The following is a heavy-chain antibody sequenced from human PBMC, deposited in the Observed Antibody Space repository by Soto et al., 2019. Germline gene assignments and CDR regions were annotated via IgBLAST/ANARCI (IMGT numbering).Heavy chain of an antibody. V-gene: IGHV1-8*01. CDR3: ARVLWSGYYYYYYYGMDV. CDR2: MNPNSGNT. J-gene: IGHJ6*02. D-gene: IGHD3-3*01. CDR1: GYTFTSYD. Sequence: ASVKVSCKASGYTFTSYDINWVRQATGQGLEWMGWMNPNSGNTGYAQKFQGRVTMTRNTSISTAYMELSSLRSEDTAVYYCARVLWSGYYYYYYYGMDVWGQGTTVTGSS.